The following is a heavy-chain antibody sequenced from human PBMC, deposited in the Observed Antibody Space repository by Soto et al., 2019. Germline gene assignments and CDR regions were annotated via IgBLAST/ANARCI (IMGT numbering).Heavy chain of an antibody. CDR1: GFTFSSYS. D-gene: IGHD2-15*01. CDR3: AREPTMGGYCSGGSCYSNNYYYYGMDV. V-gene: IGHV3-21*01. J-gene: IGHJ6*02. Sequence: GGSLRLSCAASGFTFSSYSMNWVRQAPGKGLEWVSSISSSSSYIYYADSMKGRFTISRDNAKNSRYLQMNSLRAEDTAVYYCAREPTMGGYCSGGSCYSNNYYYYGMDVWGQGTTVTVSS. CDR2: ISSSSSYI.